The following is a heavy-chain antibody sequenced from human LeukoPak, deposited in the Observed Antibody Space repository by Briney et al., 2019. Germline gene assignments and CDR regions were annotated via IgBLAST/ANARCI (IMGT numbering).Heavy chain of an antibody. Sequence: GGSLRLSCAASGFTFSSYGMHWVRQAPGKGLEWVAVISYDGSNKYYADSVKGRFTISRDNSKNTLYLQMNSLRAEDMAVYYCATDCSGGSCYDYWGQGTLVTVSS. J-gene: IGHJ4*02. CDR3: ATDCSGGSCYDY. V-gene: IGHV3-30*03. CDR2: ISYDGSNK. CDR1: GFTFSSYG. D-gene: IGHD2-15*01.